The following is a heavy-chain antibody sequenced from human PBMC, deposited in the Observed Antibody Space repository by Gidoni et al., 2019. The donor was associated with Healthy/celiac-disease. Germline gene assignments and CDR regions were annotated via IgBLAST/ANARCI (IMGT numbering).Heavy chain of an antibody. CDR1: GFTFSSYS. Sequence: EVQLVESGGGLVQPGGSLRLSCAASGFTFSSYSMNWVRQAPGKGLEWVSYISSSSSTIYYADSVKGRFTISRDNAKNSLYLQMNSLRDEDTAVYYCARDLSLRDGYNIGAFDIWGQGTMVTVSS. CDR3: ARDLSLRDGYNIGAFDI. J-gene: IGHJ3*02. V-gene: IGHV3-48*02. CDR2: ISSSSSTI. D-gene: IGHD5-12*01.